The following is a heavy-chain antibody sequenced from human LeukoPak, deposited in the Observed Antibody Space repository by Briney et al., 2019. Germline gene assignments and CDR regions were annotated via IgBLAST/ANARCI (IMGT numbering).Heavy chain of an antibody. Sequence: GASVKVSCKAPGHTFSGYYIHWVRQAPGQRLERMGWINPNSGGSTFDQKFHGIVTVTRNTSINTVYMELTRLRSDDTAVYYCATGGQLWLGSYNYFDSWGQGTLVTVTS. D-gene: IGHD5-18*01. V-gene: IGHV1-2*02. CDR1: GHTFSGYY. J-gene: IGHJ5*01. CDR2: INPNSGGS. CDR3: ATGGQLWLGSYNYFDS.